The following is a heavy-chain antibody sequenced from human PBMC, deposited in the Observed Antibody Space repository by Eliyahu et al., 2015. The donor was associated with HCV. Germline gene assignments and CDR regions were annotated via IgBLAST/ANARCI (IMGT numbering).Heavy chain of an antibody. Sequence: EVQLVQSGAEVKKPGESLRISCKGSGYXFTSYWISWVRQMPGKGLEWMGRIDPSDSYTNYSPSFQGHVTISADKSISTAYLQWSSLKASDTAMYYCITESCSGGSCYLPFDYWGQGTLVTVSS. J-gene: IGHJ4*02. CDR2: IDPSDSYT. V-gene: IGHV5-10-1*03. CDR3: ITESCSGGSCYLPFDY. CDR1: GYXFTSYW. D-gene: IGHD2-15*01.